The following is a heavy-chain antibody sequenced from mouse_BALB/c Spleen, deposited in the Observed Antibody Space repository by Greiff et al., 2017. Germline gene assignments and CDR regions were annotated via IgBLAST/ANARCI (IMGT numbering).Heavy chain of an antibody. D-gene: IGHD3-1*01. CDR2: IYPGNGDT. CDR3: ARGANLGDYFDY. V-gene: IGHV1-12*01. J-gene: IGHJ2*01. CDR1: GYTFTSYN. Sequence: QVQLQQPGAELVKPGASVKMSCKASGYTFTSYNMHWVKQTPGQGLEWIGAIYPGNGDTSYKQKFKGKATLTADKSSSTAYMQLSSLTSEDSAVYYCARGANLGDYFDYWGQGTTLTVSS.